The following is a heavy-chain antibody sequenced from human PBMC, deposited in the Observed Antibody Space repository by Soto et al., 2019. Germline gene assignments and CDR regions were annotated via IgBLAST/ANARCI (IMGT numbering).Heavy chain of an antibody. D-gene: IGHD3-3*01. Sequence: GGSLRLSCAASGLTFSSYDMHWVRQATGKGLEWVSAIGTAGDTYYPGSVKGRFTISRDNDKKSVTLQMTRLTSEDTAVYYCVREKDFWSGYRHDHWGQGIQVTVSS. CDR1: GLTFSSYD. CDR2: IGTAGDT. V-gene: IGHV3-13*01. CDR3: VREKDFWSGYRHDH. J-gene: IGHJ4*02.